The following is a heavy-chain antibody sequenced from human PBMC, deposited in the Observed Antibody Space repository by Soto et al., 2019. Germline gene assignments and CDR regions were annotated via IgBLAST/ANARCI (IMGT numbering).Heavy chain of an antibody. V-gene: IGHV1-8*01. CDR3: ASDMSTT. D-gene: IGHD2-2*01. CDR1: GYTFTSHD. CDR2: MNPTSGHT. Sequence: QVQLVQSGAEVKKPGASVKVSCKASGYTFTSHDIDWMRQTTGQGFEWMGWMNPTSGHTNSAQKFQGRVTMTRDTSINTAYMELTNLRSEDTAIYYCASDMSTTWGQGTLVTVSS. J-gene: IGHJ5*02.